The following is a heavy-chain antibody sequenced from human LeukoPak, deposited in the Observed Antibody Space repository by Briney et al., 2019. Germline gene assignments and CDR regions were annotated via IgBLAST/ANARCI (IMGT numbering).Heavy chain of an antibody. CDR1: GFTFSSYG. V-gene: IGHV3-33*01. CDR3: ARVQATYYDYIWGSYRWSYFDY. J-gene: IGHJ4*02. D-gene: IGHD3-16*02. Sequence: GGSLRLSCAASGFTFSSYGMHWVRQAPGKGLEWAAVIWYDGSNKYYADSVKGRFTISRDNSKNTLYLQMNSLRAEDTAVYYCARVQATYYDYIWGSYRWSYFDYWGQGTLVTVSS. CDR2: IWYDGSNK.